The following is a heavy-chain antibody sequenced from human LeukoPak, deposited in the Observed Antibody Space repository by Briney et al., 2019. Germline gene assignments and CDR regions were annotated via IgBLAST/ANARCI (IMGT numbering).Heavy chain of an antibody. CDR3: ARDPGTQQLDP. Sequence: GGSLRLSCAASGFTFSSYSMNWVHQAPGKGLEWVSSISSSSSYIYYADSVKGRFTISRDNAKNSLYLQMNSLRAEDTAVYYCARDPGTQQLDPWGQGTLVTVSS. CDR2: ISSSSSYI. J-gene: IGHJ5*02. D-gene: IGHD6-13*01. CDR1: GFTFSSYS. V-gene: IGHV3-21*01.